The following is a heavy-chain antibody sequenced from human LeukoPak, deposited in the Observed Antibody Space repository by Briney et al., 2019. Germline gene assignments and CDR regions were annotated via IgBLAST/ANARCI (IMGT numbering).Heavy chain of an antibody. D-gene: IGHD2-2*01. V-gene: IGHV3-11*01. J-gene: IGHJ5*02. CDR3: ARDYCSSTSCSNWFDP. Sequence: GGSLRLSCAASGFTFSDYYMSWIRQAPGKGLEWVSYISSSGSTIYYADSVKGRFTISRDNAKNSLYLQMNSLRAEDTAVYYCARDYCSSTSCSNWFDPWGQGTLVTVSS. CDR1: GFTFSDYY. CDR2: ISSSGSTI.